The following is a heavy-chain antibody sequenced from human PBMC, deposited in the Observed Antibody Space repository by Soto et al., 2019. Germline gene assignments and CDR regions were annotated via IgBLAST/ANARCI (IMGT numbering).Heavy chain of an antibody. CDR1: GFTISNAW. V-gene: IGHV3-15*07. CDR3: TSGSVEGV. CDR2: IKTNGEGGTT. J-gene: IGHJ6*02. Sequence: EAQLVESGGGLVKPGGSLRLSCAASGFTISNAWMNWVRQAPRKGLEWVGRIKTNGEGGTTDYAAPVKGRFVISRDDSKNTLYLQMNSLRPDDTAVYYCTSGSVEGVWGQGTTVTVSS. D-gene: IGHD2-15*01.